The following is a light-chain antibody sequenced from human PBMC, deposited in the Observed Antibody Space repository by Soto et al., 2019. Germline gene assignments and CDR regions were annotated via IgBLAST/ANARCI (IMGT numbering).Light chain of an antibody. Sequence: QSALTQPASVSGSPGQSITISCTGTSSDVGSYNLVSWYQQHPGKAPKHMIYEGSKRPSGVSNRFSGSKSGNTASLTISGLQAEDEADYYCCSYAGSSIVVFGGGTKLTVL. CDR3: CSYAGSSIVV. CDR2: EGS. V-gene: IGLV2-23*01. CDR1: SSDVGSYNL. J-gene: IGLJ2*01.